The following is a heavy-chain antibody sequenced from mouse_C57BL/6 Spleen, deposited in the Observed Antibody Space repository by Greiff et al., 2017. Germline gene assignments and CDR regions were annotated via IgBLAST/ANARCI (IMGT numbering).Heavy chain of an antibody. J-gene: IGHJ1*03. Sequence: EVKLVESGGGLVKPGGSLKLSCAASGFTFSSYAMSWVRQTPEKRLEWVATISDGGSYTYYPDNVKGRFTISRDNAKNNLYLQMSHLKSEDTAMYYCARDEGGSSGVYWYFDVWGTGTTVTVSS. CDR1: GFTFSSYA. CDR2: ISDGGSYT. CDR3: ARDEGGSSGVYWYFDV. V-gene: IGHV5-4*01. D-gene: IGHD1-1*01.